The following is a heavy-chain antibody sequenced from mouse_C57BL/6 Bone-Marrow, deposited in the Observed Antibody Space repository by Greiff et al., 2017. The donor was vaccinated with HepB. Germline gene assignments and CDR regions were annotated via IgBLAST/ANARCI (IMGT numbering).Heavy chain of an antibody. CDR1: GFTFTDYY. V-gene: IGHV7-3*01. J-gene: IGHJ4*01. D-gene: IGHD2-4*01. CDR3: ARPLIYYDYDNYAMDY. Sequence: DVMLVESGGGLVQPGGSLSLSCAASGFTFTDYYMSWVRQPPGKALEWLGFIRNKANGYTTEYSASVKGRFTISRDNSQSILYLQMNALRAEDSATYYCARPLIYYDYDNYAMDYWGQGTSVTVSS. CDR2: IRNKANGYTT.